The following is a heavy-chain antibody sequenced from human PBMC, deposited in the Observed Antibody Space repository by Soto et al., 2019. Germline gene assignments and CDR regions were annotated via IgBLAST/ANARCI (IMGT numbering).Heavy chain of an antibody. CDR1: GYSFTSYS. V-gene: IGHV5-51*01. CDR3: ARSLRYDSSGYYYYYGMDV. J-gene: IGHJ6*02. CDR2: IYPGDSDT. Sequence: GESLKITCKGSGYSFTSYSIGWVRQMPGKGLEWMGSIYPGDSDTRYSPSFQGQITISADKSIRTAYLQWSSLKASDTAMYYCARSLRYDSSGYYYYYGMDVWGPGTTLTVSS. D-gene: IGHD3-22*01.